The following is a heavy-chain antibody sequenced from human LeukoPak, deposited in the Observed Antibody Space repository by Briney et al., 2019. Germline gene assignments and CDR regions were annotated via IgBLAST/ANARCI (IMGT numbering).Heavy chain of an antibody. D-gene: IGHD2-15*01. J-gene: IGHJ4*02. CDR3: ATDRATQYFDY. CDR2: VSTNGDVT. V-gene: IGHV3-23*01. CDR1: GLTFNSHS. Sequence: GGSLRLSCVASGLTFNSHSMSWVRQAPGMGLEWVSVVSTNGDVTFYADSVKGRFTISRDNSRNTLFLQMNSLRVEDTAVYYCATDRATQYFDYWGQGTLVSVPS.